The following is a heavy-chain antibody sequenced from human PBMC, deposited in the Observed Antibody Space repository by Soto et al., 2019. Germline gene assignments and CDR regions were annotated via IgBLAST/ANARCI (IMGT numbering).Heavy chain of an antibody. Sequence: EVQLLESGGGLVQPGGSLRLSCAASGFTFNNYAMTWVRQAPGKGLEWASAISGRGDTTSYADSVKGRFTVSRDGSKDTLYLQMSSLRAEDTALYYCAKGRGGSGSLTPRVDFWCQGTLVTVSS. V-gene: IGHV3-23*01. CDR2: ISGRGDTT. CDR3: AKGRGGSGSLTPRVDF. J-gene: IGHJ4*02. D-gene: IGHD3-10*01. CDR1: GFTFNNYA.